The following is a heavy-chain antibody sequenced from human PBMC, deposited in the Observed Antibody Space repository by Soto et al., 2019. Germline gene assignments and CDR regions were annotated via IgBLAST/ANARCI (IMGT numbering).Heavy chain of an antibody. CDR3: ARSGRQQLVRRNWFDL. J-gene: IGHJ5*02. CDR2: ITQSGST. Sequence: QVQLQQWGTGLLKPSETLSLTCAVYGGSFSAYSWSWIRQPPGQGLEWIGEITQSGSTYYNPSLRRPVTISVDPSKNQFSRKLSSWTAADTAVYYCARSGRQQLVRRNWFDLWGQGTLVTVSS. V-gene: IGHV4-34*02. CDR1: GGSFSAYS. D-gene: IGHD6-13*01.